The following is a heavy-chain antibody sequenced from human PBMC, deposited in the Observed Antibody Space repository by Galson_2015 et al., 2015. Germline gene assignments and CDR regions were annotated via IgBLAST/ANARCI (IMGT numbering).Heavy chain of an antibody. J-gene: IGHJ5*01. CDR2: IIPTFGTT. V-gene: IGHV1-69*13. CDR3: ARDRGGVQGADS. CDR1: GSTLTSYA. D-gene: IGHD3-10*01. Sequence: SVKVSCKASGSTLTSYAMTWVRQAPGQGLEWMGGIIPTFGTTNYAQKFLGRITITADESTRTGYLELSSLRSEDTAVYYCARDRGGVQGADSWGQGTLVNVSS.